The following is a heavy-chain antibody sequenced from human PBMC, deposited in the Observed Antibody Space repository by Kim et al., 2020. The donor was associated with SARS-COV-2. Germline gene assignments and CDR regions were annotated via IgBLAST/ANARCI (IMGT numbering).Heavy chain of an antibody. J-gene: IGHJ4*02. Sequence: GGSLRLSCAASGFTFSSYGMHWVRQAPGKGLEWVAVISYNRSNKYYADSVKGRFTISRDNSKNTLYLQMNSLRAEDTAVYYCASGEPYYYCSGSYYGGYWGQGALVTVSS. CDR1: GFTFSSYG. D-gene: IGHD3-10*01. V-gene: IGHV3-30*03. CDR3: ASGEPYYYCSGSYYGGY. CDR2: ISYNRSNK.